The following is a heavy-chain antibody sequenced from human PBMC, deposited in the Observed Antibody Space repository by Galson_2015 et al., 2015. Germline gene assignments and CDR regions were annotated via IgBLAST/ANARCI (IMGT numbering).Heavy chain of an antibody. J-gene: IGHJ4*02. Sequence: SLRLSCAASGFTFSTYAMSWVRQAPGKGLEWVSGISGSGADTYYADSVKGRFTISRDNSKNTLYLQMNSLRAEDTAVYYCAKNPTLYGYYVYYWGQGTRVTVSS. CDR3: AKNPTLYGYYVYY. CDR2: ISGSGADT. D-gene: IGHD4-17*01. CDR1: GFTFSTYA. V-gene: IGHV3-23*01.